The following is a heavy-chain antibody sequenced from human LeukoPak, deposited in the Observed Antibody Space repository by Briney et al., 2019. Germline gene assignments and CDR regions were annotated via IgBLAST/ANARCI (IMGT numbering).Heavy chain of an antibody. V-gene: IGHV3-21*01. J-gene: IGHJ4*02. CDR3: TRDPGRCTSTSCYPDY. D-gene: IGHD2-2*01. Sequence: SGGSLRLSCAASGFDFSTYTMNWVRQAPGKGLEWVSSISSSSSYIYYADSVKGRFTISGDNAKNSMYLQMNSLRAEDTAVYYCTRDPGRCTSTSCYPDYWGQGTLVTVSS. CDR1: GFDFSTYT. CDR2: ISSSSSYI.